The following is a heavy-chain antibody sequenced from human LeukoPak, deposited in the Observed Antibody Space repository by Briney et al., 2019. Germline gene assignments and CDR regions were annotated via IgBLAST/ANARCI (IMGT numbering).Heavy chain of an antibody. J-gene: IGHJ4*02. Sequence: GGSLRLSCAASGFTFSSYGMHWVRQAPDKGLEWVAVISYDGSNKYYADSVKGRFTISRDNSKNTLYPQMNSLRAEDTAVYYCARELCSGGSCLPDYWGQGTLVTVSS. CDR1: GFTFSSYG. D-gene: IGHD2-15*01. V-gene: IGHV3-30*03. CDR2: ISYDGSNK. CDR3: ARELCSGGSCLPDY.